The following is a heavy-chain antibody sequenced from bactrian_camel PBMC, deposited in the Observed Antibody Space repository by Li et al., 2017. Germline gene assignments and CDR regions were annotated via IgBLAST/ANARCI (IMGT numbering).Heavy chain of an antibody. Sequence: QVQLVESGGGLVQPGGSLRLSCVSTTRHDYWFYWVRQAPGKGLEWISDINNGGGRSTNYADSVKGRFTISRDDAKNTIYLQMNSLKSGDTARYYCATGTGWFDHWGQGTQVTVSS. D-gene: IGHD5*01. V-gene: IGHV3S1*01. J-gene: IGHJ4*01. CDR3: ATGTGWFDH. CDR2: INNGGGRST. CDR1: TRHDYW.